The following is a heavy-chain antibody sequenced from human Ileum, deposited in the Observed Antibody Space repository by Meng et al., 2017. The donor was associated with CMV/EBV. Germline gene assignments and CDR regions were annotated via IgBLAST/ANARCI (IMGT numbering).Heavy chain of an antibody. CDR2: ISYSGTA. CDR3: ARDSTYPSGLDY. CDR1: GGSISSSLYY. V-gene: IGHV4-39*07. J-gene: IGHJ4*02. D-gene: IGHD3-10*01. Sequence: QLYLQGSGPGLVKPSGTLSLTCTFSGGSISSSLYYWGWIRQPPGKGLEWIGTISYSGTAFYNLSLKSRVAISIDTSKFQFSLKLSSVTATDTAVYYCARDSTYPSGLDYWGQGTLVTVSS.